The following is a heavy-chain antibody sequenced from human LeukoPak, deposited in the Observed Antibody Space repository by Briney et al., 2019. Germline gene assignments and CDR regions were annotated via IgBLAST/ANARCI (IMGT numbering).Heavy chain of an antibody. V-gene: IGHV3-48*03. CDR3: ARDHIAAAGYYYYGMDV. CDR1: GLTFSSYE. D-gene: IGHD6-13*01. Sequence: GGSLRLSCAASGLTFSSYEMNWVRQAPGKGLEWVSYISSSGSTIYYADSVKGRFTISRDNAKNSLYLQMNSLRAEDTAVYYCARDHIAAAGYYYYGMDVWGQGTTVTVSS. CDR2: ISSSGSTI. J-gene: IGHJ6*02.